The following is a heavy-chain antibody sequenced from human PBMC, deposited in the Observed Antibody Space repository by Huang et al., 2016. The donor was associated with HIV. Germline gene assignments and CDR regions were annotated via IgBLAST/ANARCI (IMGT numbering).Heavy chain of an antibody. Sequence: QVQLVQSGAEVKKPGASVKVSCKPSGSTFADYFIHWVRQAPGQGLGWMAGLNPKNGATNYAQKFLGRVTVTGDTSINTAYMEFSGLTSDDTANYYCTRDGVAPDEEFDYWGQGTLIIVSS. V-gene: IGHV1-2*02. CDR2: LNPKNGAT. CDR3: TRDGVAPDEEFDY. CDR1: GSTFADYF. D-gene: IGHD5-12*01. J-gene: IGHJ4*02.